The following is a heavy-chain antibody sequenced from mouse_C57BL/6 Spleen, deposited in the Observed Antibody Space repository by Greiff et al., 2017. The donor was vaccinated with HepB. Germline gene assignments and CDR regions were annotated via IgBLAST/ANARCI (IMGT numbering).Heavy chain of an antibody. V-gene: IGHV5-12*01. J-gene: IGHJ4*01. CDR3: ARRGQLRPNYYAMDY. CDR2: ISNGGGST. D-gene: IGHD3-2*02. CDR1: GFTFSDYY. Sequence: EVQRVESGGGLVQPGGSLKLSCAASGFTFSDYYMYWVRQTPEKRLEWVAYISNGGGSTYYPDTVKGRFTISRDNAKNTLYLQMSRLKSEDTAMYDCARRGQLRPNYYAMDYWGQGTSVTVSS.